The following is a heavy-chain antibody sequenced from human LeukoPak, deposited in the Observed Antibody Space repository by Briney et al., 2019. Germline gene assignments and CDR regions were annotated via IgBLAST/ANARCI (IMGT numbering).Heavy chain of an antibody. Sequence: QAGGSLRLSCAASGFTFSSYVMRWVRQAPGEGLEWVSAISGSGGSTYYADSVKGRFTISRDNSKNTLYLQMNSMRAEDTAVYYCAKPYDSVWRTSDYWGQGTLVTVSS. CDR2: ISGSGGST. J-gene: IGHJ4*02. CDR3: AKPYDSVWRTSDY. D-gene: IGHD3-16*01. CDR1: GFTFSSYV. V-gene: IGHV3-23*01.